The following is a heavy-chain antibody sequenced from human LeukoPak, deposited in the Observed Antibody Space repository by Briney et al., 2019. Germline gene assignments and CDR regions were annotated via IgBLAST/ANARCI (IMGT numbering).Heavy chain of an antibody. CDR1: GLTFSSYG. J-gene: IGHJ4*02. D-gene: IGHD4-17*01. CDR2: IRYDGSNK. V-gene: IGHV3-30*02. CDR3: AKDYGDSHDY. Sequence: GGSLRLSCAASGLTFSSYGMHWVRQAPGKGLEWVAFIRYDGSNKYYADSVKGRFTISRDNSKNTLYLQMNSLRAEDTAVYYCAKDYGDSHDYWGQGTLVTVSS.